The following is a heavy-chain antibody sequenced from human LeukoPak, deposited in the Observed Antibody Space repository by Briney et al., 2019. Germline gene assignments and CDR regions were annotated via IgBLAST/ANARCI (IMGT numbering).Heavy chain of an antibody. V-gene: IGHV4-59*01. J-gene: IGHJ3*02. CDR1: GFTFSNYA. D-gene: IGHD1-26*01. CDR3: ARARYSGSYYPDAFDI. CDR2: IYYSGST. Sequence: GSLRLSCAASGFTFSNYAMTWIRQPPGKGLEWIGYIYYSGSTNYNPSLKSRVTISVDTSKNQFSLKLSSVTAADTAVYYCARARYSGSYYPDAFDIWGQGTMVTVSS.